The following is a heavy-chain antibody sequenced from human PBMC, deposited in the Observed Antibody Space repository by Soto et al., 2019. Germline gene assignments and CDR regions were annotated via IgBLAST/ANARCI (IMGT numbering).Heavy chain of an antibody. CDR3: TKDRLVGYCSGGSCYRSGMDV. J-gene: IGHJ6*02. D-gene: IGHD2-15*01. CDR1: GFTFSSYG. CDR2: ISYDGSNK. Sequence: VQLVESGGGVVQPGRSLRLSCAASGFTFSSYGMHWVRQAPGKGLEWVAIISYDGSNKYYADSVKGRFTISRDNSKNTLYLQMNSLRAEDTAVYYCTKDRLVGYCSGGSCYRSGMDVWGQGTTVTVSS. V-gene: IGHV3-30*18.